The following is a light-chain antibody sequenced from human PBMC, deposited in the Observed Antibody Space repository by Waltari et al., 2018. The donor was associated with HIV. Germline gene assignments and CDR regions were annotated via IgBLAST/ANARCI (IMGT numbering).Light chain of an antibody. V-gene: IGLV1-47*01. J-gene: IGLJ1*01. CDR1: SSNIGNDT. Sequence: QSVLTQPPSASGTRGQTVTISCSGSSSNIGNDTVYWYQQLPGMTPKLLIYKNYQRPSGVPDRFAGSKSGTSASLAISGLRSEDEADYYCVGWDGSLSGYVFGAGTTVTVL. CDR3: VGWDGSLSGYV. CDR2: KNY.